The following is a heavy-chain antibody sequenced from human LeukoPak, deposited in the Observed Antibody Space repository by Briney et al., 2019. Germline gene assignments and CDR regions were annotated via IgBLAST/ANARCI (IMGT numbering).Heavy chain of an antibody. Sequence: SVKVSCKASGGTFSSYAISWVRQAPGQGLEWMGGIIPIFGTANYAQKFQGRVTMTEDTSTDTAYMELSSLRSEDTAVYYCATDRVRNYYGSGSYGGAFDIWGQGTMVTVSS. CDR2: IIPIFGTA. J-gene: IGHJ3*02. CDR3: ATDRVRNYYGSGSYGGAFDI. V-gene: IGHV1-69*06. D-gene: IGHD3-10*01. CDR1: GGTFSSYA.